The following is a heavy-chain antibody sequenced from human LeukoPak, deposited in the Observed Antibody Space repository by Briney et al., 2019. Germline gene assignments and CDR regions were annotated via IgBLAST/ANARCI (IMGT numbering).Heavy chain of an antibody. J-gene: IGHJ4*02. D-gene: IGHD2-8*01. V-gene: IGHV3-21*01. CDR1: GFTFSSYS. Sequence: GGSLRLSCAASGFTFSSYSMNWVRQAPGKGLEWVSYISSSSSYIYYADSVKGRFTISRDNAKNSLYLQMNSLRAEDTAVYYCARDQLIQKGFDYWGQGTLVTVSS. CDR2: ISSSSSYI. CDR3: ARDQLIQKGFDY.